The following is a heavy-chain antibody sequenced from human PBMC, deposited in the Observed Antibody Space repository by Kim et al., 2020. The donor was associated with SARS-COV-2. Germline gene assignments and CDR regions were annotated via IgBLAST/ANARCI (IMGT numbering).Heavy chain of an antibody. J-gene: IGHJ4*02. Sequence: GESLKISCKGSGYSFTSYWIGWVRQMPGKGLEWMGIIYPGDSDTRYSPSFQGQVTISADKSISTAYLQWSSLKASDTAMYYCARHSGGLWLNNPPFDYWGQGTLVTVSS. D-gene: IGHD5-18*01. CDR2: IYPGDSDT. CDR3: ARHSGGLWLNNPPFDY. CDR1: GYSFTSYW. V-gene: IGHV5-51*01.